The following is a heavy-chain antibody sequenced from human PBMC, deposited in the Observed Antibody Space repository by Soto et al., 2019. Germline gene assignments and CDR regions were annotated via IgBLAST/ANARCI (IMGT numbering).Heavy chain of an antibody. D-gene: IGHD2-2*01. CDR1: GFTVTNNY. J-gene: IGHJ5*02. V-gene: IGHV3-53*01. CDR2: IYSDGRT. CDR3: ARESAALNWFDP. Sequence: GSLRLSCAASGFTVTNNYMSWVRQAPGKGLEWVSVIYSDGRTYYADSVKGRFTISRDNAKNSLYLQMNSLRDEDTAVYYCARESAALNWFDPWGQGTLVTVSS.